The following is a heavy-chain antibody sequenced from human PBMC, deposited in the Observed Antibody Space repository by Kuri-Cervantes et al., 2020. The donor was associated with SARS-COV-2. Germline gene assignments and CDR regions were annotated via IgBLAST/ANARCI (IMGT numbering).Heavy chain of an antibody. J-gene: IGHJ4*02. CDR2: ISAYNGNT. CDR1: GFTFTSYG. Sequence: ASVKVSCKASGFTFTSYGISWVRQAPGQGLEWMGWISAYNGNTNYAQKLQGRVTMTTDTSTSTAYMELRSLRSDDTAVYYRARTIVGALPGYWGQGTLVTVSS. V-gene: IGHV1-18*01. CDR3: ARTIVGALPGY. D-gene: IGHD1-26*01.